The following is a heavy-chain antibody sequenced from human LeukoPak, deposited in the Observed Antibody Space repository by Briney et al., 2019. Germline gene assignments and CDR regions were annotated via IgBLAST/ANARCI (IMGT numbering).Heavy chain of an antibody. Sequence: PGRSLRLSCAASGFTFSMYGMYWVRQAPGKGLEWVAVIWYDGTNKYYGDSVEGRFTISRDNSKDTLYLQMNSLRAEDTAVYYCARNWNDVKSLNYYYFGIDVWGQGTTVTVSS. CDR1: GFTFSMYG. CDR3: ARNWNDVKSLNYYYFGIDV. CDR2: IWYDGTNK. J-gene: IGHJ6*02. V-gene: IGHV3-33*07. D-gene: IGHD1-1*01.